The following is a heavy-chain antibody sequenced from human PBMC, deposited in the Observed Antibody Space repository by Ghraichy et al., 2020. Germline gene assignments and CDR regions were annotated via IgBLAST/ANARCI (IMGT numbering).Heavy chain of an antibody. D-gene: IGHD2-2*01. CDR3: ARGYCSSTSCPYYYYYYMDV. CDR2: INPSGGST. CDR1: GSTFTSYS. V-gene: IGHV1-46*03. Sequence: ASVKVSCKASGSTFTSYSMHWVRQAPGQGPEWMGIINPSGGSTSYAQKFQGRVTMTRDASTSTVYMELSSLRSEDTAVYYCARGYCSSTSCPYYYYYYMDVWGKGTTVTVSS. J-gene: IGHJ6*03.